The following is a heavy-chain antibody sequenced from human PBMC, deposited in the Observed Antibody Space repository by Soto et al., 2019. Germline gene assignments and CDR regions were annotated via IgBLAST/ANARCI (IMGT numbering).Heavy chain of an antibody. CDR2: IVVGSGNT. J-gene: IGHJ6*02. V-gene: IGHV1-58*01. CDR3: AAVWGEPRDRYYYAMDV. CDR1: GFTFTSSA. Sequence: SVKVSCKASGFTFTSSAVHWVRQARGQRLEWIGWIVVGSGNTNYAQKFQERVTITRDMSTSTAYMELSSLRSDDTAVYYCAAVWGEPRDRYYYAMDVWGQGTTVTVSS. D-gene: IGHD7-27*01.